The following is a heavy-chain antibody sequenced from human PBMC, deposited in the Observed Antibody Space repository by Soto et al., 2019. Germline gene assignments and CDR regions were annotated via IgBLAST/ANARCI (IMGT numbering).Heavy chain of an antibody. CDR2: IYRDEDK. V-gene: IGHV2-5*02. D-gene: IGHD4-17*01. J-gene: IGHJ5*02. CDR3: AHRTTTLKWGFDP. CDR1: WFSLTTSGVC. Sequence: QITLKESGPTLVKPTQTLTLTCTFSWFSLTTSGVCVGGVRQPPGRPLEGLALIYRDEDKRYRPTLKSRPTITQDTSKNQFVLTVNNMDPEDTATYFCAHRTTTLKWGFDPWGQGTLVTVSS.